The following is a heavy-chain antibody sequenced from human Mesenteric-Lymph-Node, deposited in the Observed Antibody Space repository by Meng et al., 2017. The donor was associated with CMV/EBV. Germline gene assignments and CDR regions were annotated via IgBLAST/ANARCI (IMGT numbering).Heavy chain of an antibody. Sequence: GESLKISCAASGFTVSSNYMSWVRQAPGKGLEWVSVIYSGGSTYYADSVKGRFTISRDNSKNTLYLQMNSLRDEDTAVYYCAKSQRGSGAHFNVRHYFESWGQGTMVTVSS. J-gene: IGHJ4*02. CDR1: GFTVSSNY. V-gene: IGHV3-53*05. D-gene: IGHD3-10*01. CDR2: IYSGGST. CDR3: AKSQRGSGAHFNVRHYFES.